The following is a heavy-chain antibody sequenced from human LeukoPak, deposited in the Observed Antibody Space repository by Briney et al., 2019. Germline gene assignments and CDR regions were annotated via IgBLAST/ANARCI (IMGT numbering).Heavy chain of an antibody. D-gene: IGHD6-13*01. CDR2: IYYSGST. CDR3: ARDRGIAAAADAFDI. Sequence: SEALSLTCTVSGGSISSGSYYWGWIRQPPGKGLEWIGSIYYSGSTYYNPSLKSRVTISVDTSKNQFSLKLNSVTAADTAVYYCARDRGIAAAADAFDIWGQGTMVTVSS. J-gene: IGHJ3*02. CDR1: GGSISSGSYY. V-gene: IGHV4-39*07.